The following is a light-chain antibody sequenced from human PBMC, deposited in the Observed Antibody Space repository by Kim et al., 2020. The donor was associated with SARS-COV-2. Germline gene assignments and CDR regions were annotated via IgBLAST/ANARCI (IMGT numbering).Light chain of an antibody. J-gene: IGLJ3*02. CDR3: QVWDASGDQAWV. Sequence: SYELTQPHSVSVAPRKTARITCGGNKIGSKAVQWYQQKSGQAPVSIISHDTDRPSGVPDRFSGSNSGNTATLTISRAEAGDEADYYCQVWDASGDQAWVFGGGTKLTVL. V-gene: IGLV3-21*04. CDR1: KIGSKA. CDR2: HDT.